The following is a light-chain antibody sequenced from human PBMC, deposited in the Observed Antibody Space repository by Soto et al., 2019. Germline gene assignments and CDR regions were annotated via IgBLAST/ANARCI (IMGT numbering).Light chain of an antibody. J-gene: IGLJ1*01. V-gene: IGLV2-23*02. CDR1: SSDVGGYNF. CDR2: DVT. CDR3: CSYAGTRTSWV. Sequence: QSALTQPASVSGSPGQSITISCTGTSSDVGGYNFVSWYQQHPGKAPKLMIYDVTHRPSGVSNRFSGSKSGNTASLTISGLQAEDEADYYCCSYAGTRTSWVFGTGTKLTVL.